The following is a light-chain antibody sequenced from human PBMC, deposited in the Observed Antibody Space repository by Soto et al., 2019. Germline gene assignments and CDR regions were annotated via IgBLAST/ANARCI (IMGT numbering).Light chain of an antibody. V-gene: IGLV2-14*03. CDR2: DVS. Sequence: QSVLTQPASVSGSPGQSITISCTGTSSDVGAYNYVSWYQQHPGRAPKLMIYDVSNRPSGVSNPFSGSKAGNTASRTISGLQAEDEADECCTSYTSSRTQVVCGGGTKLTVL. CDR3: TSYTSSRTQVV. CDR1: SSDVGAYNY. J-gene: IGLJ2*01.